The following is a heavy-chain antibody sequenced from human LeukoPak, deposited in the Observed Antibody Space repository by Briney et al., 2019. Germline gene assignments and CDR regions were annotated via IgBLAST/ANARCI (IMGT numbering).Heavy chain of an antibody. V-gene: IGHV3-66*01. CDR1: GGSISSYY. J-gene: IGHJ4*02. Sequence: PSETLSLTCTVSGGSISSYYWSWVRQAPGKGLEWVSVIYSGGSTYYADSVKGRFTISGDNSKNTLYLQMNSLRAEDTAVYYCARDHPFSSGAFDYWGQGTLVTVSS. CDR2: IYSGGST. D-gene: IGHD6-19*01. CDR3: ARDHPFSSGAFDY.